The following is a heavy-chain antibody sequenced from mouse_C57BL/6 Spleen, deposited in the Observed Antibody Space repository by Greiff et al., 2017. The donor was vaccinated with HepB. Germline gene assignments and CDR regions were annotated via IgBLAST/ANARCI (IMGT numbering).Heavy chain of an antibody. V-gene: IGHV1-26*01. CDR2: INPNNGDT. J-gene: IGHJ3*01. Sequence: DVQLQQSAPELVKPGASVKISCKASGYTFTDYYMNSVKQSHGKSLEWIGAINPNNGDTSSNQKFKDKATLTVDKSSRTAYMRLRSLTSEDSAVYYCARGPWFAYWGQGTLVTVYA. CDR1: GYTFTDYY. CDR3: ARGPWFAY.